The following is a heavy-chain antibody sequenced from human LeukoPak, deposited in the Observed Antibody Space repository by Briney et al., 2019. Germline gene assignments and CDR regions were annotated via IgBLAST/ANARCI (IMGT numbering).Heavy chain of an antibody. V-gene: IGHV3-13*01. Sequence: PGGSLRLSCAASGFTFNSCDMHWVRQTTGKGLEWVSGIGTTGDTYYPGSVKGRFTISRENAKNSLYLQMNNLRADDTAVYYCSRGHLPVVDGDGLSDAFDIWGQGTMLTVSS. D-gene: IGHD2-15*01. J-gene: IGHJ3*02. CDR2: IGTTGDT. CDR3: SRGHLPVVDGDGLSDAFDI. CDR1: GFTFNSCD.